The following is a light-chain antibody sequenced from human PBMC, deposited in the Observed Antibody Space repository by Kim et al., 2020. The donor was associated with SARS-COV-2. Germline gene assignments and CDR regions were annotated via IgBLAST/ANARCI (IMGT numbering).Light chain of an antibody. J-gene: IGLJ2*01. V-gene: IGLV1-40*01. Sequence: VTISCTGSSSNIGAGYDVHWYQQLPGTAPKLLIYGNSNRPSGVPDRFSGSKSGTSASLAITGLQAEDEADYYCQSYDSSLSGHVVFGGGTKLTVL. CDR1: SSNIGAGYD. CDR3: QSYDSSLSGHVV. CDR2: GNS.